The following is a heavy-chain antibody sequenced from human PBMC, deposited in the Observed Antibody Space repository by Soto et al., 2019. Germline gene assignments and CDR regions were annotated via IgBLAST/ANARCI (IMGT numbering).Heavy chain of an antibody. CDR1: GYTFTGYY. CDR2: INPNSGGT. Sequence: ASVKVSCKASGYTFTGYYMHWVRQAPGQGLEWMGWINPNSGGTNYAQKFQGWVTMTRDTSISTAYMELSRLRSDDTAVYYCARGPLRGGDFWSGYPPFYMDVWGKGTTVTVSS. CDR3: ARGPLRGGDFWSGYPPFYMDV. J-gene: IGHJ6*03. V-gene: IGHV1-2*04. D-gene: IGHD3-3*01.